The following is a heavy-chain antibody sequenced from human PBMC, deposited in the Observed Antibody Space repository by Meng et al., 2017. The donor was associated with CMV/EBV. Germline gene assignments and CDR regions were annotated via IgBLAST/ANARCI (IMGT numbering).Heavy chain of an antibody. V-gene: IGHV4-34*01. D-gene: IGHD1-26*01. CDR2: INHSGST. CDR1: GGSFSGYY. Sequence: QVQLQQWGAGLLKPSETRSLTCAVYGGSFSGYYWSWIRQPPGKGLEWIGEINHSGSTNYNPSLKSRVTISVDTSKNQFSLKLSSVTAADTAVYYCARGVGATGKADYWGQGTLVTVSS. CDR3: ARGVGATGKADY. J-gene: IGHJ4*02.